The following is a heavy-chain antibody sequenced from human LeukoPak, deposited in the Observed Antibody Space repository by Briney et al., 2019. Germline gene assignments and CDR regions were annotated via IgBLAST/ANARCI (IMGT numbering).Heavy chain of an antibody. V-gene: IGHV3-53*01. CDR3: AGDTHSSSWYDH. D-gene: IGHD6-19*01. J-gene: IGHJ5*02. CDR1: GFTVSSIY. CDR2: IYSDGNT. Sequence: GGSLRLSCAVSGFTVSSIYMSWVRQAPGKGLEWVSFIYSDGNTYYADSVEGRFTLSRDSSRNTLYLQMNSLRVDDAAVYYCAGDTHSSSWYDHWGQGTLVTVSS.